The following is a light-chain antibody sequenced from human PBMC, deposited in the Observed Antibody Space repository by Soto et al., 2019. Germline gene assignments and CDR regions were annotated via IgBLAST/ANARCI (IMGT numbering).Light chain of an antibody. J-gene: IGKJ1*01. CDR1: ENVSPW. CDR3: QQYNSYSRT. CDR2: DVS. Sequence: DIQMTQSPSTLSASVGDRVTITCRASENVSPWLAWYQQKVGKAPRLLIYDVSILESGVPSRFSGSASGTEFTLTISSLQPDDFATYYCQQYNSYSRTFGQGTKVDIK. V-gene: IGKV1-5*01.